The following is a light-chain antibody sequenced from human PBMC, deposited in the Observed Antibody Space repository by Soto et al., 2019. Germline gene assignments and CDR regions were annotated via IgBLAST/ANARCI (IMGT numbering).Light chain of an antibody. CDR2: GAS. J-gene: IGKJ4*01. CDR3: QQYCSSPLT. Sequence: EIVLTQSPGTLSLSPGERATLSCRASQSVSSSYLAWYQQKPGQTPRLLIYGASSRATGIADRFIGSESGTDFAFTISRLEPEEFAVYYCQQYCSSPLTFGGGTKVEIK. V-gene: IGKV3-20*01. CDR1: QSVSSSY.